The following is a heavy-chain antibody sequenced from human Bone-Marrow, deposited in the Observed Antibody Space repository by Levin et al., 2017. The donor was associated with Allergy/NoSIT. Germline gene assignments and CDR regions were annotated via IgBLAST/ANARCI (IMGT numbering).Heavy chain of an antibody. CDR1: GFSLSTTGMG. V-gene: IGHV2-5*02. D-gene: IGHD3-10*01. CDR3: AHSPKGLRWRVFTH. CDR2: IYWDDDR. J-gene: IGHJ4*02. Sequence: SGPTLVKPTQTLTLTCTFSGFSLSTTGMGVGWIRQPPGKAPEWLALIYWDDDRRYSPSLKSRLTITKDTSKNQVVLTMTKMDPVDTGTYYCAHSPKGLRWRVFTHWGQGTLVTVSS.